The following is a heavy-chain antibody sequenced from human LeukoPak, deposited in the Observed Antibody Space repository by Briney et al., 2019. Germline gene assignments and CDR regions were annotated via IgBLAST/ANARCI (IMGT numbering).Heavy chain of an antibody. CDR3: ARDGYSYNLGWSDP. CDR2: IYYSGRT. D-gene: IGHD5-18*01. Sequence: SETLSLTCTVSGGSISSYYWSWIRQPPGKGLEWIGYIYYSGRTNYNPSLKSRVTISVDTSKNQISLRLTSVTAADTAVYYCARDGYSYNLGWSDPWGQGTLVTVSS. CDR1: GGSISSYY. J-gene: IGHJ5*02. V-gene: IGHV4-59*01.